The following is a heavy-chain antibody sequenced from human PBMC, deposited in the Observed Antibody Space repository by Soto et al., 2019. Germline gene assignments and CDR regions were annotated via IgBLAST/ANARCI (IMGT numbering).Heavy chain of an antibody. CDR2: IDPSDSYT. CDR1: GYSFTSYW. D-gene: IGHD2-15*01. V-gene: IGHV5-10-1*01. J-gene: IGHJ5*02. Sequence: VESLKIYCNGSGYSFTSYWISWVRQMPWKGLEWMGRIDPSDSYTNYSPSFQGHVTISADKSISTAYLQWSSLKASDTAMYYCARQAIEGWFDPWGQGTLVTVSS. CDR3: ARQAIEGWFDP.